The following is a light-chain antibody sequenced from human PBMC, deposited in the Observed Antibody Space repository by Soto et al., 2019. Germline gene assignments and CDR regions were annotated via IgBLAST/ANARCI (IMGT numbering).Light chain of an antibody. CDR2: KDN. CDR3: QSADTSGTYYV. CDR1: ALPTQY. J-gene: IGLJ1*01. Sequence: ELTQSTSVSLTPGQTARITCSGDALPTQYVYWYQQKPGQAPRLIIYKDNQRPSEIPERFSASSSGTLATLTISGIQAEDEADFYCQSADTSGTYYVFGTGTKVTVL. V-gene: IGLV3-25*02.